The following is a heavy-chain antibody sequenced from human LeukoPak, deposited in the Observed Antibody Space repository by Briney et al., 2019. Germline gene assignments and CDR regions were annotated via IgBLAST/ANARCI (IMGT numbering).Heavy chain of an antibody. CDR3: ADLGYSD. Sequence: GGSLRLSCVASGLTYSSSWMTWAHQAPGKGLEWVATIKDDGSDKYYVDSVKGRFSISRDNAKSSLYLQMNSLRLEDTAMYYCADLGYSDWGQGTLVAVSS. CDR1: GLTYSSSW. V-gene: IGHV3-7*01. J-gene: IGHJ4*02. CDR2: IKDDGSDK. D-gene: IGHD5-18*01.